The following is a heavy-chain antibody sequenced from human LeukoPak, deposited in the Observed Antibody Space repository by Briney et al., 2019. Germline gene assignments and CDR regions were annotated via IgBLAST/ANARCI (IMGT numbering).Heavy chain of an antibody. CDR1: GYTFTRYY. J-gene: IGHJ5*02. CDR3: ARDLSGFDYDYVWGSYRYNWFDP. V-gene: IGHV1-46*01. CDR2: INPSGGST. Sequence: ASVKVSCKASGYTFTRYYMHWVRQAPGQGLEWMGIINPSGGSTSYAQKFQGRVTITADESTSTAYMELSSLRSEDTAVYYCARDLSGFDYDYVWGSYRYNWFDPWGQGTLVTVSS. D-gene: IGHD3-16*02.